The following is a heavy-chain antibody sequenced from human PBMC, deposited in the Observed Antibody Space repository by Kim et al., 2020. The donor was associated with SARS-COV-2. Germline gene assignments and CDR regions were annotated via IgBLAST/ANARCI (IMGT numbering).Heavy chain of an antibody. CDR2: IDPRDCYT. CDR1: GYSFTSYW. CDR3: SRWSWVSAVSDC. V-gene: IGHV5-10-1*01. Sequence: GESLKISCKGSGYSFTSYWISWVRQMPGKGLEWMGRIDPRDCYTNYSPSFQGHVTISADKSISTAYLQWSSPKASHTAMYYCSRWSWVSAVSDCWGQGTL. J-gene: IGHJ4*02. D-gene: IGHD1-26*01.